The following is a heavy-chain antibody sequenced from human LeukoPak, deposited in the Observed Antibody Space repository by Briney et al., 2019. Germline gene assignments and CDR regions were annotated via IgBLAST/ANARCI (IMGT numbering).Heavy chain of an antibody. D-gene: IGHD6-13*01. CDR3: ARGLQQQQILGDYYYGMDV. V-gene: IGHV3-53*01. Sequence: GGSLRLSCAASGFTVSSNYMSWVRQAPGKGLEWVSVIYSGGSTYFADSVKGRFTISRDNSNNTLYLQMNNLRTEDTAVYFCARGLQQQQILGDYYYGMDVWGQGTTVTVSS. CDR1: GFTVSSNY. J-gene: IGHJ6*02. CDR2: IYSGGST.